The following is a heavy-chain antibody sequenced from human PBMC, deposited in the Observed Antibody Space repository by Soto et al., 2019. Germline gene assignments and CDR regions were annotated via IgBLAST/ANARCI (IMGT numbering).Heavy chain of an antibody. Sequence: PGGSLRLSCAASGFTFSSYWMSWVRQAPGKGLEWVANIKQDGIEIHYVDSVKGRFSISRDNAKNSLYLQMNSLRAEDTAIYYCVRDVDSGEIRNLGGFDIWGQGTMVTVSS. V-gene: IGHV3-7*01. D-gene: IGHD1-26*01. J-gene: IGHJ3*02. CDR3: VRDVDSGEIRNLGGFDI. CDR1: GFTFSSYW. CDR2: IKQDGIEI.